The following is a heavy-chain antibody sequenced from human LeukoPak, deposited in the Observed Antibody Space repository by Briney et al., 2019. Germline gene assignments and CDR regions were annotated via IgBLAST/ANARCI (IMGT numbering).Heavy chain of an antibody. CDR2: IKSKTDGGTT. V-gene: IGHV3-15*01. Sequence: GGSLRLSCAASGFTFSNAWMSWVRQAPGKGLEWVGRIKSKTDGGTTDYAAPVKGRFTISRDNSKNTLYLQMNSLRAEDTAVYYCAKLQAAAPFYYFDYWGQGTLVTVSS. CDR1: GFTFSNAW. CDR3: AKLQAAAPFYYFDY. D-gene: IGHD4-11*01. J-gene: IGHJ4*02.